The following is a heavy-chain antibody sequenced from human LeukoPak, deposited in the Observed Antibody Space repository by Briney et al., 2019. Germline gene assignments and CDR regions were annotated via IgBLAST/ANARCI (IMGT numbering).Heavy chain of an antibody. D-gene: IGHD2-2*01. Sequence: PSETLSLTCTVSGGSISTFYWTCIRQPAGKGLEWIGRIFTSGNTNYNPSLKSRVTLSVDTSKNQFSLKLSPVTAADTAVYYCARAKYCSSTSCYGGFNYWGQGTLVTVSS. CDR1: GGSISTFY. J-gene: IGHJ4*02. CDR3: ARAKYCSSTSCYGGFNY. CDR2: IFTSGNT. V-gene: IGHV4-4*07.